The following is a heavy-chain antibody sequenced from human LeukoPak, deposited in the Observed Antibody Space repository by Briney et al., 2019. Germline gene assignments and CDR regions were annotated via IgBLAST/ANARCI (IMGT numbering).Heavy chain of an antibody. CDR2: IDPNSGGI. CDR3: ARDGDCYDSSGYQPY. V-gene: IGHV1-2*02. CDR1: GYTFTGYY. Sequence: ASVKVSCKASGYTFTGYYLHWVRQAPGHGLEWMGWIDPNSGGINYAQKFQGRVTMTRDTSISTAYMELSRLRSDDTAVYYCARDGDCYDSSGYQPYWGQGTRVTVSS. D-gene: IGHD3-22*01. J-gene: IGHJ4*02.